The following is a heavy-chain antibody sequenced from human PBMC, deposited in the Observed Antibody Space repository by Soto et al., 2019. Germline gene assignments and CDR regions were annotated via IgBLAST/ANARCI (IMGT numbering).Heavy chain of an antibody. CDR1: GFTFSSYS. V-gene: IGHV3-48*01. Sequence: EVQLVESGGGLVQPGGSLRLSCAVSGFTFSSYSMNWVRQAPGKGLEWVSYITGSGSTIYYADSVKGRFTISRDTAKNSLYLQMNGLRAEDTALYYCARAECTSCYGFRHWGQGTLVTVSS. J-gene: IGHJ1*01. D-gene: IGHD2-2*01. CDR3: ARAECTSCYGFRH. CDR2: ITGSGSTI.